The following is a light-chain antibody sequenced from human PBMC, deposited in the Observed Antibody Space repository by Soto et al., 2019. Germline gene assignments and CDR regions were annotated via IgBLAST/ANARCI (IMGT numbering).Light chain of an antibody. Sequence: DIQMTQSPSSLSASLGDRVTITCRAGQYIGRYLNWYQQKPGKAPKLLIYAASSLHSGVPSRFSGSGSGTDFTLTISSLQPEDFATYYCQQSYSTPQITFGGGTKVDI. CDR3: QQSYSTPQIT. CDR2: AAS. CDR1: QYIGRY. J-gene: IGKJ4*01. V-gene: IGKV1-39*01.